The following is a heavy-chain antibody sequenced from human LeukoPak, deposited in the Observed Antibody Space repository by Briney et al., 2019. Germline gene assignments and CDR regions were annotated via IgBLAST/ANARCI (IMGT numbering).Heavy chain of an antibody. Sequence: SETLSLTCTVSGASISSYYWSWIRQPPGKGLEWIGYIYYSGSTNYNPSLKSRVTISVDTSKNQFSLKLSSVTAADTAVYYCARDLRDYYDSSGSNAFDIWGQGTMVTVSS. CDR2: IYYSGST. D-gene: IGHD3-22*01. J-gene: IGHJ3*02. CDR1: GASISSYY. V-gene: IGHV4-59*01. CDR3: ARDLRDYYDSSGSNAFDI.